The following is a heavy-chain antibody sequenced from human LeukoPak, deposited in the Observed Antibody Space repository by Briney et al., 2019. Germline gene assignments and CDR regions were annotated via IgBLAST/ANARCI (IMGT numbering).Heavy chain of an antibody. V-gene: IGHV7-4-1*02. CDR2: IDTKTGNP. CDR3: AIHPSDSSGYFSY. D-gene: IGHD3-22*01. Sequence: GASVTVSCTASGYTFSICAINWVRQAPGQGLEYMGWIDTKTGNPTYAQGFTGRFVFSLDTSVSTAYLQISSQKAEDTAVYYCAIHPSDSSGYFSYWGQGALVTVSS. J-gene: IGHJ4*02. CDR1: GYTFSICA.